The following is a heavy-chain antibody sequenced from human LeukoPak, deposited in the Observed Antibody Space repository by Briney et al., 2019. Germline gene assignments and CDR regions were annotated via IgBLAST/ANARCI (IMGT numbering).Heavy chain of an antibody. CDR2: ISWNSGSI. CDR1: GFTFDDYA. J-gene: IGHJ5*02. V-gene: IGHV3-9*01. Sequence: GGSLRLSCAASGFTFDDYAMHWVRQAPGKGLEWVSGISWNSGSIGYADSVKGRFTISRDNAKNSLYLQMNSLRAEDTAVYQCGGNGNGWFDPWGQEPWSPSPQ. D-gene: IGHD1-1*01. CDR3: GGNGNGWFDP.